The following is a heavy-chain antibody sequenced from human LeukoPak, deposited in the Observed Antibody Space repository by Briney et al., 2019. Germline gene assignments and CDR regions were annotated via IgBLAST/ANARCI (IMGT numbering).Heavy chain of an antibody. J-gene: IGHJ3*02. D-gene: IGHD2-21*02. CDR2: IYSGGST. V-gene: IGHV3-53*01. Sequence: GGSLRLSCAASGFTFSHYSMSWVRQAPGKGLEWVSVIYSGGSTYYADSVKGRFTISRDNSKNTLYLPMNSLRAEDTAVYYCARGVIVVVTANDAFDIWGQGTMVTVSS. CDR3: ARGVIVVVTANDAFDI. CDR1: GFTFSHYS.